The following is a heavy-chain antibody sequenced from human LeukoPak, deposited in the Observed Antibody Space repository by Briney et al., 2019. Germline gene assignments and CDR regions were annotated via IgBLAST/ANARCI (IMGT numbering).Heavy chain of an antibody. CDR1: GGSFSGYY. CDR3: ARRIWSGYSDV. CDR2: INHSGST. V-gene: IGHV4-34*01. D-gene: IGHD3-3*01. J-gene: IGHJ6*04. Sequence: SETLSLTCAVYGGSFSGYYWSWIRQPPGKGLEWIGEINHSGSTDYNPSLKSRVTISVDTSKNQFSLKLSSVTAADTAVYYCARRIWSGYSDVWGKGTTVTVSS.